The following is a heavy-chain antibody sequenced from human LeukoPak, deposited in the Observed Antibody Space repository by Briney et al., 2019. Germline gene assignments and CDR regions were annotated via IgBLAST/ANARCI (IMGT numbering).Heavy chain of an antibody. CDR2: INHSGST. CDR1: VGSFSGYY. V-gene: IGHV4-34*01. D-gene: IGHD3-22*01. Sequence: SETLSLTCAVYVGSFSGYYWSWIRQPPGKGLEWIGEINHSGSTNYSPSLKSRVTISVDTSKNQFSLKLSSVTAADTAVYYCASLDYYDSSGYYSWGQGTLVTVSS. CDR3: ASLDYYDSSGYYS. J-gene: IGHJ4*02.